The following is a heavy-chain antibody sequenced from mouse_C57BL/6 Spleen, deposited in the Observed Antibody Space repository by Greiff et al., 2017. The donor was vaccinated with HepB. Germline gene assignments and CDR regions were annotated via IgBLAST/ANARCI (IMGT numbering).Heavy chain of an antibody. CDR2: IWSGGST. J-gene: IGHJ3*01. CDR1: GFSFTSYG. Sequence: VQLQQSGPGLVQPSQSLSITCTVSGFSFTSYGVHWVRQSPGKGLEWLGVIWSGGSTDYNAAFISRLSISKDNSKSQVFFKMNSLQADDTAIYYCAGYSIAWFAYWGQGTLVTVSA. D-gene: IGHD2-5*01. CDR3: AGYSIAWFAY. V-gene: IGHV2-2*01.